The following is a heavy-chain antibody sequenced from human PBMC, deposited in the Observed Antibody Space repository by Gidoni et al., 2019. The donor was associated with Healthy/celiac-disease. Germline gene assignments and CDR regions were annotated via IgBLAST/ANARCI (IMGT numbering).Heavy chain of an antibody. V-gene: IGHV3-23*01. CDR2: ISGSGGST. Sequence: EVQLLESGGGLVQPGGSLRLSCAASGFTFSSYAMSWVRRAPGKGLEWVSAISGSGGSTYYADSVKGRFTISRDNSKNTLYLQMNSLRAEDTAVYYCAKDPRDIVATIENPYYYYYGMDVWGQGTTVTVSS. CDR3: AKDPRDIVATIENPYYYYYGMDV. D-gene: IGHD5-12*01. CDR1: GFTFSSYA. J-gene: IGHJ6*02.